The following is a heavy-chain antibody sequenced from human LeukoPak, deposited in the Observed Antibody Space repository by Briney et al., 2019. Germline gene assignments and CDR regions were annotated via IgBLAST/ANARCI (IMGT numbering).Heavy chain of an antibody. CDR2: ISSSSNYI. V-gene: IGHV3-21*01. Sequence: PGGSLRLSCAASGFSFDNYCMNWVRQAPGKELKWVSTISSSSNYIYYADSVKGRFTISRDNAKNSLYLQMKSLRAEDTAVYYCARDLTDDFWSGYHLDYWGQGNLVTVSS. CDR1: GFSFDNYC. CDR3: ARDLTDDFWSGYHLDY. J-gene: IGHJ4*02. D-gene: IGHD3-3*01.